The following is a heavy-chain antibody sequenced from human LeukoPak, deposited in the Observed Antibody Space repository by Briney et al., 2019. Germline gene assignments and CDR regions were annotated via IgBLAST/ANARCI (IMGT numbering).Heavy chain of an antibody. D-gene: IGHD3-3*01. Sequence: TSSETLSLTCAVYGGSFSGYYWSCIRQPPGKGLEWIGEINQSGSTNYNPSLKSGVTISVDTSKNQFSRKLSSVPAADPAVYYCASLRILGRITIFGVVSKWFDPWGQGTLVTVSS. CDR1: GGSFSGYY. V-gene: IGHV4-34*01. CDR3: ASLRILGRITIFGVVSKWFDP. CDR2: INQSGST. J-gene: IGHJ5*02.